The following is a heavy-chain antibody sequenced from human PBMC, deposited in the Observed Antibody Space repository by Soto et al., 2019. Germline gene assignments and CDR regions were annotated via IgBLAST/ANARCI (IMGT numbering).Heavy chain of an antibody. D-gene: IGHD1-26*01. J-gene: IGHJ5*02. Sequence: QVQLQESGPGLVRPSQTLSLTCTVSGDSINSVDHYWSWIRQPPGKGLEWMGYIYHSGSTHYNPSLNSRLTISIDTSTNRFSLNLTSVTAADTAAYFCARLRWETENNWFDPWGQGALVTVSS. V-gene: IGHV4-30-4*01. CDR2: IYHSGST. CDR3: ARLRWETENNWFDP. CDR1: GDSINSVDHY.